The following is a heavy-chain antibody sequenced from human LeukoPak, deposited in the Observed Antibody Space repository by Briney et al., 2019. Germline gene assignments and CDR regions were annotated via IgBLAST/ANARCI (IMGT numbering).Heavy chain of an antibody. D-gene: IGHD2-15*01. CDR3: ARLGTCSGGHCLPDY. Sequence: SETLSLTCTVSGGSISSYYWSWIRQPPGKGLESIGYIHYSGKTDYNPSLKSRVTISVCTSKNQFSLKLTSVTAADTAVYYCARLGTCSGGHCLPDYWGQGTLVTVSS. CDR1: GGSISSYY. V-gene: IGHV4-59*01. CDR2: IHYSGKT. J-gene: IGHJ4*02.